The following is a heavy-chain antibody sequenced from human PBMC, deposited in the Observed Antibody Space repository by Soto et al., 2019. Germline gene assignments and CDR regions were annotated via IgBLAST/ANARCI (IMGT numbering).Heavy chain of an antibody. Sequence: GASVKVSCKASGGTFSSYTINWVRQAPGQGLEWMGRIIPILGIANYAQKFQGRVTITADNSTSTAYMELSSLRSEDTVVYYCARVGYSSGWYYFDYWGQGTLVTVSS. CDR3: ARVGYSSGWYYFDY. D-gene: IGHD6-19*01. J-gene: IGHJ4*02. CDR1: GGTFSSYT. CDR2: IIPILGIA. V-gene: IGHV1-69*02.